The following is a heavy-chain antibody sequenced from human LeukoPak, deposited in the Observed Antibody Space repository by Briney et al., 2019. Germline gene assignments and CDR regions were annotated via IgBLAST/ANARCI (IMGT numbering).Heavy chain of an antibody. D-gene: IGHD5-12*01. Sequence: ASVKVSCKASGYTFTSYYMHWVRQAPGQGLEWMGIINPSGGSTSYAQKFQGRVTMTRDTSTSTVYMELSSLRSEDTAVYYCARDWTDSGYDFYYYGMDVWGQGTTVTVSS. CDR3: ARDWTDSGYDFYYYGMDV. CDR2: INPSGGST. J-gene: IGHJ6*02. CDR1: GYTFTSYY. V-gene: IGHV1-46*01.